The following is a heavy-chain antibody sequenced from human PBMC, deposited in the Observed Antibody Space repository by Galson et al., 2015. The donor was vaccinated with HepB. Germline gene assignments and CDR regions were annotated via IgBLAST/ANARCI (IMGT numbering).Heavy chain of an antibody. Sequence: SLRLSCAASGFTFSSYGMHWVRQAPGKGLEWVAVISYDGSNKYYADSVKGRFTISRDNSKNTLYLQMNSLRAEDTAVYYCAKDNVAAAGTFDYWGQGTLVTVSS. J-gene: IGHJ4*02. D-gene: IGHD6-13*01. V-gene: IGHV3-30*18. CDR1: GFTFSSYG. CDR3: AKDNVAAAGTFDY. CDR2: ISYDGSNK.